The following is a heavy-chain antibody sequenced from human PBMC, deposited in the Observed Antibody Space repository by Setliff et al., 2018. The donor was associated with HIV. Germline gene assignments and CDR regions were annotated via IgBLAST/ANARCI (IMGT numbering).Heavy chain of an antibody. Sequence: SETLSLTCDVSGFSMSNFYYWGWIRQPPGKGLEWIGSVYHRGETYYNPSLWGRVTISIDTSKNQFSLKLSSVTAADTAVYYCARQNSGYAPGPFDYWGQGILVTVSS. D-gene: IGHD5-12*01. CDR3: ARQNSGYAPGPFDY. CDR2: VYHRGET. V-gene: IGHV4-38-2*01. CDR1: GFSMSNFYY. J-gene: IGHJ4*02.